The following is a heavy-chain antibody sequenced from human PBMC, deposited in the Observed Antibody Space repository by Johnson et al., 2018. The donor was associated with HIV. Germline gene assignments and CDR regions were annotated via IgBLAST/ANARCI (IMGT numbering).Heavy chain of an antibody. CDR1: GFTFSSYA. V-gene: IGHV3-30*04. Sequence: VQLVESGGGVVQPGRSLRLSCAASGFTFSSYAMHWVRQAPGKGLEWVAVISYDGSNKYYADSVKGRFTISRDNSKNTLYLQMNSLRTEDTAVYYCAKVRCGGDCLDAFDIWGQGTMVTVSS. CDR3: AKVRCGGDCLDAFDI. CDR2: ISYDGSNK. J-gene: IGHJ3*02. D-gene: IGHD2-21*02.